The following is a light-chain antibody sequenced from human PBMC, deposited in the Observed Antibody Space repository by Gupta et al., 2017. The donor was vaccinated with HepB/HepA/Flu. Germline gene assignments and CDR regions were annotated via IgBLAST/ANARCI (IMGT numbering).Light chain of an antibody. CDR3: QHYSSSSKT. CDR2: EAS. J-gene: IGKJ1*01. CDR1: QSISDW. Sequence: DIQMTQSPSTLSASVGDRVTITCRASQSISDWLAWYQQKPGQAPKLLIYEASSLERGDTKRFSGSGSGTEFTLTINNLQPDDFATYYCQHYSSSSKTFGQGTKVESK. V-gene: IGKV1-5*03.